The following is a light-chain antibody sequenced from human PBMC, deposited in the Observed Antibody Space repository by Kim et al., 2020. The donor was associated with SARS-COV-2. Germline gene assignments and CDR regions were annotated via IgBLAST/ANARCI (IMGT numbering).Light chain of an antibody. CDR3: QQYNNWPPWT. J-gene: IGKJ1*01. CDR1: QSVSSN. CDR2: GAS. Sequence: SPGERATLSCRASQSVSSNLAWYQQKPGQAPRLLIYGASTRATGIPARFSGSGYGTEFTLTISSLQSEDFAVYYCQQYNNWPPWTFGQGTKVDIK. V-gene: IGKV3-15*01.